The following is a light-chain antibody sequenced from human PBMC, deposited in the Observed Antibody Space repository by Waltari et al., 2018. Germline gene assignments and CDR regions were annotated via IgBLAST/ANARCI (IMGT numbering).Light chain of an antibody. Sequence: EIVLTQSPATLSLSPGERATLSCRASQSASKYVAWYQQRPGQPPRLLIYDASNRAAGVPDRFDAFGSGTDFTLTINSLEPEDFAVDYCQQRNDWPLTFGGGTRVEIK. CDR3: QQRNDWPLT. CDR1: QSASKY. J-gene: IGKJ4*01. V-gene: IGKV3-11*01. CDR2: DAS.